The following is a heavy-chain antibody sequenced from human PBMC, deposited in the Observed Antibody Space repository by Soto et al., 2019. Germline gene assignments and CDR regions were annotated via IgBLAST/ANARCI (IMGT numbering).Heavy chain of an antibody. J-gene: IGHJ6*02. V-gene: IGHV5-51*01. CDR1: GYSFTSYW. CDR3: ASPSSSTNYYYGMAV. Sequence: GESLKISCKGSGYSFTSYWIGWVRQMPGKGLEWMGIIYPGGSDTRYSPSFQGQVTISADKSISTAYLQWSSLKASDTAMYYCASPSSSTNYYYGMAVWGQGTTVTVSS. CDR2: IYPGGSDT. D-gene: IGHD2-2*01.